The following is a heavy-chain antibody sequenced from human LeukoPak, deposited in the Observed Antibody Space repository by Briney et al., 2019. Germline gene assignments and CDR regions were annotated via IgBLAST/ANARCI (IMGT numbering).Heavy chain of an antibody. CDR3: ARHGWHAWYFDL. CDR2: INQRRNT. Sequence: SETLSLTCVVYGGSFSGYSWSWIRQPPGKGLEWIGEINQRRNTNYNPSLKSRVTISIDTSKNQFSLKLSSVTAADTAVYYCARHGWHAWYFDLWGRGTLVTVSS. CDR1: GGSFSGYS. D-gene: IGHD6-19*01. V-gene: IGHV4-34*01. J-gene: IGHJ2*01.